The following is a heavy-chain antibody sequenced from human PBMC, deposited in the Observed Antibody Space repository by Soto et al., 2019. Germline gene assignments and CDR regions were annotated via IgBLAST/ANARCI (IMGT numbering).Heavy chain of an antibody. CDR2: ISYDGSNK. V-gene: IGHV3-30*18. CDR1: GFTFSSYG. CDR3: AKDCHRPYDFWSGYPTYYYYYGMDV. J-gene: IGHJ6*02. Sequence: PGGSLRLSCAASGFTFSSYGMHWVRQAPGKGLEWVAVISYDGSNKYYADSVKGRFTISRDNSKNTLYLQMNSLRAEDTAVYYCAKDCHRPYDFWSGYPTYYYYYGMDVWGQGTTVTVSS. D-gene: IGHD3-3*01.